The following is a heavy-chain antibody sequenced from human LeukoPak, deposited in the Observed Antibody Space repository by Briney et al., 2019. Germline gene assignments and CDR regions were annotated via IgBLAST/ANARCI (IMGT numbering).Heavy chain of an antibody. CDR3: ARGEAAAGNDP. D-gene: IGHD6-13*01. Sequence: ASVKVSCKASGYIFSNYGISWVRQAPGQGLEWMGWISAYNGNTNYAQKLQGRVTMTTDTSTSTAYMELRSLRSDDTAVYYCARGEAAAGNDPWGQGTLVTVSS. J-gene: IGHJ5*02. CDR2: ISAYNGNT. CDR1: GYIFSNYG. V-gene: IGHV1-18*01.